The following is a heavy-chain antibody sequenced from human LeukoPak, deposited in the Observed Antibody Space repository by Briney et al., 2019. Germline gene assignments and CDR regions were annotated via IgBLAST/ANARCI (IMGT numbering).Heavy chain of an antibody. J-gene: IGHJ4*02. Sequence: GGSLRLSCAASGFTFDDYAMHWVRQAPGKGLEWVSGISWNSGSIGYADSVKGRFTISRDNAKNSLYLQMNSLRAEDTAVYYCAKVRTYPVTIFGVVTPDYWGQGTLVTVSS. CDR1: GFTFDDYA. CDR2: ISWNSGSI. CDR3: AKVRTYPVTIFGVVTPDY. D-gene: IGHD3-3*01. V-gene: IGHV3-9*01.